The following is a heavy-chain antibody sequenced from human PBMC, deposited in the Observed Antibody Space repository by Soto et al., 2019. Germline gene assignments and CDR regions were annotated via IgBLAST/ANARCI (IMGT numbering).Heavy chain of an antibody. J-gene: IGHJ4*02. Sequence: EVQLVESGGGLVKPGGSLRLSCAASGFTFSNAWMNWVRQAPGKGLEWVGRIKSKTDGGTTDYAAPVKGRFTISRDDSKTTLYLQMNSLKTEDTAVYYCTTDPPPYCGGDCYSVDYWGQGTLVTVSS. D-gene: IGHD2-21*02. V-gene: IGHV3-15*07. CDR3: TTDPPPYCGGDCYSVDY. CDR2: IKSKTDGGTT. CDR1: GFTFSNAW.